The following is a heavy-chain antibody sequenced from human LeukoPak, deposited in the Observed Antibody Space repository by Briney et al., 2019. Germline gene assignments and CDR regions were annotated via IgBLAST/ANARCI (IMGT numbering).Heavy chain of an antibody. CDR3: ARVWQLWSTGWGFDY. V-gene: IGHV4-59*11. J-gene: IGHJ4*02. D-gene: IGHD5-18*01. Sequence: SETLSLTCTVSGGSISSHYWSWIRQPPGKGLEWIGYIYYSGSTNYNPSLKSRVTISVDTSKNQFSLKLSSVTAADTAVYYCARVWQLWSTGWGFDYWGQGTLVTVSS. CDR1: GGSISSHY. CDR2: IYYSGST.